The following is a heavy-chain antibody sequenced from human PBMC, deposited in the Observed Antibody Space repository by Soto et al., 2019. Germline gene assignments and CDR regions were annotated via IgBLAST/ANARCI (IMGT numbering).Heavy chain of an antibody. J-gene: IGHJ6*02. V-gene: IGHV1-18*01. CDR1: GYTFTSYG. Sequence: ASVKVSCKASGYTFTSYGISWVRQAPGQGLEWMGWISAYNGNTNYAQKLQGRVTMTTDTSTSTAYMELRSLRSDDTAVYYCARGGYCSGGSCYRYYYYYGMDVWGQGTTVTVSS. CDR2: ISAYNGNT. D-gene: IGHD2-15*01. CDR3: ARGGYCSGGSCYRYYYYYGMDV.